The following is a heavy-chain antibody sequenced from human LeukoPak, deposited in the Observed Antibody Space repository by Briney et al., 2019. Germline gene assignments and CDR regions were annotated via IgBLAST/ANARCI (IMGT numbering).Heavy chain of an antibody. CDR2: ISSSSSYI. D-gene: IGHD6-19*01. Sequence: PGGSLRLSCAASGFTFSSYSMNWVRQAPGKGLEWVSSISSSSSYIYYADSVKGRFTISRDNAKNSPYLQMNSLRAEDTAVYYCARTYSSGWYAFYYWGQGTLVTVSS. V-gene: IGHV3-21*01. CDR1: GFTFSSYS. J-gene: IGHJ4*02. CDR3: ARTYSSGWYAFYY.